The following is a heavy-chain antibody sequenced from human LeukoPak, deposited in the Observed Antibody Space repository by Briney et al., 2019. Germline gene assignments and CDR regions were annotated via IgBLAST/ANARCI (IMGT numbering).Heavy chain of an antibody. D-gene: IGHD5-12*01. CDR3: ARVGTGGYDFSDFDY. V-gene: IGHV3-30-3*01. CDR2: ISYDGSNK. CDR1: GFPFSSYA. J-gene: IGHJ4*02. Sequence: PGGSLRLSCAASGFPFSSYAMHWVRQAPGKGLEWVAVISYDGSNKYYAESMKGRFTISRDNYKNTLYLQMNSLRAEDTAVYYCARVGTGGYDFSDFDYWGQGTLVTVSS.